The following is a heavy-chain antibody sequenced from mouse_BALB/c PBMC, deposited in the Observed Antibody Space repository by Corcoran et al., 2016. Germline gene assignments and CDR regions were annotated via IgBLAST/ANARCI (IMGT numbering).Heavy chain of an antibody. D-gene: IGHD1-1*01. CDR3: ARNYGSSYDWYFDV. J-gene: IGHJ1*01. V-gene: IGHV1-9*01. Sequence: QVQLQQSGAELMKPGASVKISCKATGYTFSSYWIEWVKQRPGHGLEWIGEILPGSGSTNYNEKFKGKATFTADTSSHTAYMQLSSLTSEDSAVYYCARNYGSSYDWYFDVWGAGTTVTVSS. CDR2: ILPGSGST. CDR1: GYTFSSYW.